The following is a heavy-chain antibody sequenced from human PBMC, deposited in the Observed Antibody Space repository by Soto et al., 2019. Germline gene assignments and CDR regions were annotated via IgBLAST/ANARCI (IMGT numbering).Heavy chain of an antibody. CDR2: ISSSGSTI. Sequence: GGSLRLSCAAYGFSFSSYEMNWVRQAPGKGLEWVSYISSSGSTIYYADSVKGRFTIPRDNAKNSLYLQMNSLRAEDTAVYYCAIARTRWQLGWVYWGQGTLVTVSS. D-gene: IGHD6-6*01. J-gene: IGHJ4*02. CDR3: AIARTRWQLGWVY. V-gene: IGHV3-48*03. CDR1: GFSFSSYE.